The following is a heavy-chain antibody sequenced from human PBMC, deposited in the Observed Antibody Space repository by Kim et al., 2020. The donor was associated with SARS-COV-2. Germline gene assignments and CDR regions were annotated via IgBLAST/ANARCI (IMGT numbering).Heavy chain of an antibody. J-gene: IGHJ6*02. Sequence: GRFTIPRDNAKNSLYLQMNSLRAEDTAVYYCARVVVVPAARYYYYYGMDVWGQGTTVTVSS. V-gene: IGHV3-11*05. D-gene: IGHD2-2*01. CDR3: ARVVVVPAARYYYYYGMDV.